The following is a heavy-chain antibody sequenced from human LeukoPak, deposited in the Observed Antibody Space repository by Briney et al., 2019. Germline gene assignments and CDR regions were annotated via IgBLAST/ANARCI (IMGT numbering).Heavy chain of an antibody. CDR1: GYTFTGYY. CDR2: INPNSGGT. Sequence: ASVKVSCKASGYTFTGYYMHWVRPAPGQGLEWMGRINPNSGGTNYAQKFQGRVTMTRDTSISTAYMELSRLRSDDTAVYYCARGPKTYYYDSSGYYYYWGQGTLVTVSS. CDR3: ARGPKTYYYDSSGYYYY. V-gene: IGHV1-2*06. D-gene: IGHD3-22*01. J-gene: IGHJ4*02.